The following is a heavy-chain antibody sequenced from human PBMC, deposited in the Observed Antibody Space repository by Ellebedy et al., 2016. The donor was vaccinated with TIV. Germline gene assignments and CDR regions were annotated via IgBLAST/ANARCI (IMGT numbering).Heavy chain of an antibody. CDR3: ARDSPTYYYGSGSPFFYYYYGMDV. V-gene: IGHV3-48*03. Sequence: GESLKISCAASGFPFSSYEMNWVRQAPGKGLEWVSYISSSGSTIYYADSVKGRFTLSRDNAKNSLYLQMNSLRAEDTAVYYCARDSPTYYYGSGSPFFYYYYGMDVWGQGTTVTVSS. CDR1: GFPFSSYE. D-gene: IGHD3-10*01. J-gene: IGHJ6*02. CDR2: ISSSGSTI.